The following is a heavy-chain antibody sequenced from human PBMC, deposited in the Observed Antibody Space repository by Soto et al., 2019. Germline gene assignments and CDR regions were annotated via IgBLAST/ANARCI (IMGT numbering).Heavy chain of an antibody. J-gene: IGHJ5*02. CDR2: ISGDGGST. Sequence: GGSLRLSCAASGFTFDDYAMHWVRQAPGKGLEWVSLISGDGGSTYYADSVKGRFTISRDNSKNSLYLQMNSLRTEDTALYYCAKDMLYYDSSGFNWFDPWGQGTLVTVSS. V-gene: IGHV3-43*02. CDR3: AKDMLYYDSSGFNWFDP. CDR1: GFTFDDYA. D-gene: IGHD3-22*01.